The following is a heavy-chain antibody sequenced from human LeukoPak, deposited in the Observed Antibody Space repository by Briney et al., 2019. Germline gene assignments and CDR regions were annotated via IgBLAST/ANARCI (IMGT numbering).Heavy chain of an antibody. J-gene: IGHJ5*02. CDR2: ISSSSSYI. Sequence: GGSLRLSCAASGFTFSSYSMNWVRQAPGKGLEWVSSISSSSSYIYYADSVKGRFTISRDNAKNSLYLQMNSLSAEDTAVYYCAAAGATVTIDWFDPWGQGTLVTVSP. D-gene: IGHD4-17*01. CDR1: GFTFSSYS. CDR3: AAAGATVTIDWFDP. V-gene: IGHV3-21*01.